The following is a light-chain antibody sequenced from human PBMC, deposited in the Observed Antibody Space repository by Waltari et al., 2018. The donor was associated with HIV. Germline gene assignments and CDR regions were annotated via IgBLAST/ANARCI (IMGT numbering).Light chain of an antibody. CDR2: DVS. V-gene: IGLV2-14*03. CDR3: SSYTSSSTPVV. CDR1: SSDIGTYNY. Sequence: QSALTQPASVSGSPGQSITISCTGTSSDIGTYNYASWYQHHPGKAPKLMIYDVSNRPSGVSNRFSGSKSGNTASLTISGLQAEDEADYYCSSYTSSSTPVVFGGGTKLTVL. J-gene: IGLJ2*01.